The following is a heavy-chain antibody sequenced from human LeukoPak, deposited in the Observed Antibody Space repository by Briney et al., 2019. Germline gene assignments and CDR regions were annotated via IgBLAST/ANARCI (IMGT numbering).Heavy chain of an antibody. CDR3: AGEPDSSGWYGRNNWFDP. J-gene: IGHJ5*02. CDR2: IYYSGST. Sequence: PSETLSLTCTVSGGSISSGGYYWSWIRQHPGKGLEWIGYIYYSGSTYYNPSLKSRVTISVDTSKNQFSLKLSSVTAADTAVYYCAGEPDSSGWYGRNNWFDPWGQGTLVTVSS. D-gene: IGHD6-19*01. CDR1: GGSISSGGYY. V-gene: IGHV4-31*03.